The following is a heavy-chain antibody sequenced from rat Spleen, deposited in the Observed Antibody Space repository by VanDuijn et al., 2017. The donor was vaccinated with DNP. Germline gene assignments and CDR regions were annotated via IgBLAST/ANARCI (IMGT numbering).Heavy chain of an antibody. Sequence: EVQLVESGGGLVQPGRSLKLSCAASGFTFSNYYMAWVRQAPKKGLEWVTTINYDGTRTYYRDSVKGRFTISRDNTKSTLYLQMDSLRSEDTATYYCTTEEDYGYNWFAYWGQGTLVTVSS. J-gene: IGHJ3*01. D-gene: IGHD1-7*01. CDR1: GFTFSNYY. CDR2: INYDGTRT. V-gene: IGHV5-20*01. CDR3: TTEEDYGYNWFAY.